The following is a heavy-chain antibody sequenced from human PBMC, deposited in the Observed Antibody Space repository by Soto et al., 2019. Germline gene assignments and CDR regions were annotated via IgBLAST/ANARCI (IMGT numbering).Heavy chain of an antibody. V-gene: IGHV4-59*01. J-gene: IGHJ6*02. CDR3: ARDLWGYCGTDCYPLDV. CDR2: MYNTGST. CDR1: GASIGGYY. D-gene: IGHD2-21*02. Sequence: SETLSLTCTVSGASIGGYYWSWIRQPPGKGLEWIGYMYNTGSTVYNPSFKSRVTISVDTSKNQFSLKLNSVTAADTAVYYCARDLWGYCGTDCYPLDVWGQGTTVTVS.